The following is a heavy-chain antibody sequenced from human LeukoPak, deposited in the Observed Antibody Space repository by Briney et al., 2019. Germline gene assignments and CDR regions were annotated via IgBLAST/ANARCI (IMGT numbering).Heavy chain of an antibody. CDR1: GGSFSGYY. CDR3: ARVLTTVTNFDY. CDR2: IDHSGST. Sequence: SETLSLTCAVYGGSFSGYYWSWIRQHPGKGLEWIGEIDHSGSTNYNPSLKSRVTISVDTSKNQFSLKLSSVTAADTAVYYCARVLTTVTNFDYWGQGTLVTVSS. D-gene: IGHD4-17*01. J-gene: IGHJ4*02. V-gene: IGHV4-34*01.